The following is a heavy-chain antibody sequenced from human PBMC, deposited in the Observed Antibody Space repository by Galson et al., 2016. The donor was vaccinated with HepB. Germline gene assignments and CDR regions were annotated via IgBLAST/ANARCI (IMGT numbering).Heavy chain of an antibody. Sequence: SLRLSCAASGFTFSDYSMHWVRQAPGRGLEWLGVMSYDENHKYYADYVKDRITIPRDNFKNTLYLHMSGLRAEDTAVYYCARDRGLRFLEWFMAWWGQGTLVTVSS. CDR3: ARDRGLRFLEWFMAW. J-gene: IGHJ4*02. CDR2: MSYDENHK. D-gene: IGHD3-3*01. CDR1: GFTFSDYS. V-gene: IGHV3-30*04.